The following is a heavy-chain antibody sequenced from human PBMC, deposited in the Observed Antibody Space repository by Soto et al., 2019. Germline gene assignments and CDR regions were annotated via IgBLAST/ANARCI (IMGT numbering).Heavy chain of an antibody. D-gene: IGHD2-2*01. Sequence: QVTLTESGPVLVKPTETLTLTCTVSGFSLSNPKLGVSWLRQPPGKALEWLAHILSNDEKSYKTSLRSRLTISKDTSKSQVVLTMTNMDPVDTATYFCARVSQYAYDFDYWGRGTLVTVSS. CDR3: ARVSQYAYDFDY. V-gene: IGHV2-26*01. CDR2: ILSNDEK. J-gene: IGHJ4*02. CDR1: GFSLSNPKLG.